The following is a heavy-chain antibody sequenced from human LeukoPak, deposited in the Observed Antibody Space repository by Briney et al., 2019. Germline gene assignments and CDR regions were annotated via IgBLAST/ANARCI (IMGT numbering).Heavy chain of an antibody. V-gene: IGHV3-21*01. CDR3: ARLGAKGP. CDR2: ISSSSSYI. D-gene: IGHD1-26*01. Sequence: GGSLRLSCAASGFIFSSYGMHWVRQATGKGLEWVSSISSSSSYIYYADSVKGRFTISRDNAKNSLYLQMNSLRAEDTAVYYCARLGAKGPWGQGTLVTVSS. J-gene: IGHJ5*02. CDR1: GFIFSSYG.